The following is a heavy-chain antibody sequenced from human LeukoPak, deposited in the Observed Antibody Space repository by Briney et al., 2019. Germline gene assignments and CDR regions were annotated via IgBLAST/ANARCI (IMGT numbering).Heavy chain of an antibody. CDR1: GGSISSYY. CDR2: IYTSGST. D-gene: IGHD2-15*01. CDR3: ARFGHCSGGSCYRGWFDP. Sequence: SETLSLTCTVSGGSISSYYWNWIRQPPGKGLEWIGYIYTSGSTNYNPSLKSRVTISVDTSKNQFSLKLNSVTAADTAVYYCARFGHCSGGSCYRGWFDPWGQGTLVTVSS. J-gene: IGHJ5*02. V-gene: IGHV4-4*09.